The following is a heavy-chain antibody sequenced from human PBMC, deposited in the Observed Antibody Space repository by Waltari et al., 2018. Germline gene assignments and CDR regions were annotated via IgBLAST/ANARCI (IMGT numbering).Heavy chain of an antibody. Sequence: QVQLQESGPGLVKPSETLSLTYTVSGYSISSGYYWGWIRQPPGKGLEWIGSIYHSGSTYYNPSLKSRVTISVDTSKNQFSLKLSSVTAADTAVYYCARDQEGYYGSGSYWFDPWGQGTLVTVSS. CDR1: GYSISSGYY. J-gene: IGHJ5*02. CDR3: ARDQEGYYGSGSYWFDP. D-gene: IGHD3-10*01. CDR2: IYHSGST. V-gene: IGHV4-38-2*02.